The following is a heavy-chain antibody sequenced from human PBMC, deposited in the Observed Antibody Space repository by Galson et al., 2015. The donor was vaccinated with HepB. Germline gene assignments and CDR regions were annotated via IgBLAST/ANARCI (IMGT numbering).Heavy chain of an antibody. CDR1: GGTFSSYA. D-gene: IGHD4-11*01. V-gene: IGHV1-69*13. CDR3: ARDGLYDYSNYPGNRYYYYYGMDV. Sequence: SVKVSCKASGGTFSSYAISWVRQAPGQGLEWMGGIIPIFGTANYAQKFQGRVTITADESTSTAYMELSSLRSEDTAVYYCARDGLYDYSNYPGNRYYYYYGMDVWGQGTTVTVSS. J-gene: IGHJ6*02. CDR2: IIPIFGTA.